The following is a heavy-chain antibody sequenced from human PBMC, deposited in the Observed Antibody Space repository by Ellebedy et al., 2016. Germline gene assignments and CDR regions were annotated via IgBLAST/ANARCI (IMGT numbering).Heavy chain of an antibody. CDR2: IKSKTDGGTT. CDR1: GFTFSNAW. D-gene: IGHD3-10*01. V-gene: IGHV3-15*01. J-gene: IGHJ4*02. CDR3: TTEDSGGNLDY. Sequence: GESLKISXAASGFTFSNAWMSWVRQAPGKGLEWVGRIKSKTDGGTTDYAAPVKGRFTISRDDSKNTLYLQMNSLKTEDTAVYYCTTEDSGGNLDYWGQGTLVTVSS.